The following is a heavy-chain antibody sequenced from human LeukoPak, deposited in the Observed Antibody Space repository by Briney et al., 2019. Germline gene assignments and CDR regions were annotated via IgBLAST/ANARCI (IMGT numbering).Heavy chain of an antibody. Sequence: PGGSLRLSCAASGFTFSSYTMTWVRQAPGKGLEWVSAIVGSCGSTFYADSVKGRFTISRDNSKNTLFLQMNSLRAEDTAVYYCAKELYTGSHFTSDYWGQGTLVTVSS. V-gene: IGHV3-23*01. J-gene: IGHJ4*02. D-gene: IGHD1-26*01. CDR1: GFTFSSYT. CDR2: IVGSCGST. CDR3: AKELYTGSHFTSDY.